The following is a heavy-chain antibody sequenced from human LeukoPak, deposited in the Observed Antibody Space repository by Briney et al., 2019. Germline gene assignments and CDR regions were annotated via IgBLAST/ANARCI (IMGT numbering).Heavy chain of an antibody. V-gene: IGHV3-23*01. CDR2: ISGSGGST. CDR3: AKEANYYGSGSYFDY. D-gene: IGHD3-10*01. Sequence: GGSLRLSCAASGFTFDDYGMSWVRQAPGKGLEWVSAISGSGGSTYYADSVKGRLTISRDNSKNTLYLQMNSLRAEDTAVYYCAKEANYYGSGSYFDYWGQGTLVTVSS. CDR1: GFTFDDYG. J-gene: IGHJ4*02.